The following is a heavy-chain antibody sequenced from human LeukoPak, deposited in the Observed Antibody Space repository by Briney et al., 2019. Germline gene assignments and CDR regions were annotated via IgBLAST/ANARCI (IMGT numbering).Heavy chain of an antibody. J-gene: IGHJ4*02. V-gene: IGHV1-8*01. CDR3: ARDLGYYGSGSYYNYFDY. CDR1: GYTFTSYD. CDR2: MNPNSGNT. D-gene: IGHD3-10*01. Sequence: GASVKVSCKASGYTFTSYDINWVRQATGQGLEWMGWMNPNSGNTGYAQKFQGRVTITTDESTSTAYMELSSLRSEDTAVYYCARDLGYYGSGSYYNYFDYWGQGTLVTVSS.